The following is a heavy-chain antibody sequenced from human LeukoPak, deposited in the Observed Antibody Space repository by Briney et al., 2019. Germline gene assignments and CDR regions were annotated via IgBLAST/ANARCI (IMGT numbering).Heavy chain of an antibody. CDR2: FNPNSGGI. CDR3: ARGWNGGSLNWFDP. J-gene: IGHJ5*02. V-gene: IGHV1-2*02. Sequence: ASVKVSCKGSVYTFTAFYIHWVRQAPGQGLEWMGWFNPNSGGINYAQKFQGRLTMTRDTSISAAYMQLSSLRSDDTAVYYCARGWNGGSLNWFDPWGQGTLVAVSS. D-gene: IGHD1-26*01. CDR1: VYTFTAFY.